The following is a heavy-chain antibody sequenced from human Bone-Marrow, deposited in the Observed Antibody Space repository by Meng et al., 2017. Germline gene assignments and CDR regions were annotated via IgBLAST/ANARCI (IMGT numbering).Heavy chain of an antibody. Sequence: ASVKVSCKASGYTFTGYYMHWLRQAPGQGLEWMGWINPNSGGTNYAQKFQGRVTMTRDTSISTAYMELSRLRSDDTAVYYCARGGLKWELLFDYWGQGTLVTVSS. J-gene: IGHJ4*02. CDR1: GYTFTGYY. CDR3: ARGGLKWELLFDY. CDR2: INPNSGGT. V-gene: IGHV1-2*02. D-gene: IGHD1-26*01.